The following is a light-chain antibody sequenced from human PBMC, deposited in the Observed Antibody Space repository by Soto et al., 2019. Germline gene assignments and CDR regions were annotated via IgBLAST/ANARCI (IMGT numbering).Light chain of an antibody. CDR2: GAS. Sequence: EIVLTQSPGTLSLSPGERATLSCRASQSVSSNYLAWYQQKPGQAPRLLIYGASSRATGIPDRFSGSGSGTDYTLTISSLQSEDFAVYYCQQSNKWPPVTFGGGTKVDIK. CDR3: QQSNKWPPVT. J-gene: IGKJ4*01. V-gene: IGKV3-20*01. CDR1: QSVSSNY.